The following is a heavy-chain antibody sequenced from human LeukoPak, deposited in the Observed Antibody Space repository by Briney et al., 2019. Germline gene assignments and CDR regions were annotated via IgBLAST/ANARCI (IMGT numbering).Heavy chain of an antibody. CDR2: IRFDSLNT. CDR3: ASYLDTSGYPSGPLDY. D-gene: IGHD3-22*01. CDR1: GFTFSECG. V-gene: IGHV3-30*02. Sequence: PGGSLRLSCAASGFTFSECGMHWVRQAPGKGLERVSFIRFDSLNTYYSSSVKGRFTISRDNSKNTLYLQMNALRPDDTAVYYCASYLDTSGYPSGPLDYWGQGTLVTVSS. J-gene: IGHJ4*02.